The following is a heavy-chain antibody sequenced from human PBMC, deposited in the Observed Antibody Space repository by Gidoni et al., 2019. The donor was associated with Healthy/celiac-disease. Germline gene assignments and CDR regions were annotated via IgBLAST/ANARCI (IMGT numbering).Heavy chain of an antibody. CDR3: ARINYDILTGYYSPLQFDY. Sequence: QLQLQESGPGLVKPSETLSLTCTVSGGSISSSSYYWGWIRQPPGKGLEWIGSIYYSGSTYYHPSLKSRVTISVDTSKNQFSLKLSSVTAADTAVYYCARINYDILTGYYSPLQFDYWGQGTLVTVSS. V-gene: IGHV4-39*01. J-gene: IGHJ4*02. D-gene: IGHD3-9*01. CDR2: IYYSGST. CDR1: GGSISSSSYY.